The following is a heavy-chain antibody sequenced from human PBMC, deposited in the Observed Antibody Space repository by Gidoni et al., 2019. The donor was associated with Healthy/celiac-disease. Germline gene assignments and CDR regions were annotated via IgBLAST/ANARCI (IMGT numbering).Heavy chain of an antibody. D-gene: IGHD5-18*01. CDR3: ARHKGYSYGYGFWFDP. Sequence: EVQLVQSGAEVRKPGESLKISCKGSGYRFTSYWIGWVRQMPGKGLEWMGIIYPGDSDTRYSPSFQGQVTISADKSISTAYLQWSSLKASDTAMYYCARHKGYSYGYGFWFDPWGQGTLVTVSS. J-gene: IGHJ5*02. V-gene: IGHV5-51*01. CDR1: GYRFTSYW. CDR2: IYPGDSDT.